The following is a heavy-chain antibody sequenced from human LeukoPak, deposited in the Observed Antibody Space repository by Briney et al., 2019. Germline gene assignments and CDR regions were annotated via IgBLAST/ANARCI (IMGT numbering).Heavy chain of an antibody. D-gene: IGHD2-15*01. Sequence: ASVKVSCKASGYTFTVYYMHWVRQAPGQGLEWMGWINPNSGGTNYAQKFQGRVTMTRDTSISTAYMELSRLRSDDTAVYYCAATRIVVVVAAARAAAFDIWGQGTMVTVSS. CDR2: INPNSGGT. CDR3: AATRIVVVVAAARAAAFDI. V-gene: IGHV1-2*02. CDR1: GYTFTVYY. J-gene: IGHJ3*02.